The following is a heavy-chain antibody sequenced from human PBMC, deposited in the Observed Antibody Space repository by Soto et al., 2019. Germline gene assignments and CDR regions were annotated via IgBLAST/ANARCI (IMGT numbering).Heavy chain of an antibody. Sequence: LRLSCAASGFTFSSYWMHWVRQAPGKGLVWVSRINTDGSSTSYADSVKGRFTISRDNAKDTLYLQMNSLRAEDTAVYYCARAPTPYYDFWSGYYIDYWGQGTLVTVSS. CDR2: INTDGSST. J-gene: IGHJ4*02. D-gene: IGHD3-3*01. V-gene: IGHV3-74*01. CDR3: ARAPTPYYDFWSGYYIDY. CDR1: GFTFSSYW.